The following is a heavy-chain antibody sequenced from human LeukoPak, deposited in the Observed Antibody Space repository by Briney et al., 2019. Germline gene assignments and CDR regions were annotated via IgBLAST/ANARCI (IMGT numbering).Heavy chain of an antibody. CDR3: ARDNYYGSGSYYKANCFDP. D-gene: IGHD3-10*01. CDR2: FDPEDGET. CDR1: GYTLTELS. V-gene: IGHV1-24*01. Sequence: ASVKVSCKVSGYTLTELSMHWVRQAPGKGLEWMGGFDPEDGETIYAQKFQGRVTMTEDTSTDTAYMELSSLRSEDTAVYYCARDNYYGSGSYYKANCFDPWGQGTLVTVSS. J-gene: IGHJ5*02.